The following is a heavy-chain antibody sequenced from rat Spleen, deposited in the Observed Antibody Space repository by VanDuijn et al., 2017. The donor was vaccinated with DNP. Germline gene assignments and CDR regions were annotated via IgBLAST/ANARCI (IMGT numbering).Heavy chain of an antibody. CDR3: TSNPHIRTTAPSVLHPPYSESYYCARRGYL. CDR1: GFTFNNYW. Sequence: EVQLVESGGGLVQPGRSMKLSCAASGFTFNNYWMTWIRQAPGKGLEWDASITNTGGSTYYPDSVKGRFSFSRDNSKSTLYLQVNILRSEDTATYFCTSNPHIRTTAPSVLHPPYSESYYCARRGYLGGQGVMVTVSS. CDR2: ITNTGGST. J-gene: IGHJ2*01. D-gene: IGHD3-6*01. V-gene: IGHV5-31*01.